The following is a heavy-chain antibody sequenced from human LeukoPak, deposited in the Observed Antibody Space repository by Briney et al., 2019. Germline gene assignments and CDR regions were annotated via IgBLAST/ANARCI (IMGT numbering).Heavy chain of an antibody. CDR1: GGTFGSYA. CDR2: IIPIFGTA. Sequence: SVRVSCKASGGTFGSYAISWVRQAPGQGLEWMGGIIPIFGTANYAQKFQGRVTITADKSTSTAYMELSSLRSEDTAVYYCALGLVEGSSYYFDYWGQGTLVTVSS. CDR3: ALGLVEGSSYYFDY. J-gene: IGHJ4*02. V-gene: IGHV1-69*06. D-gene: IGHD1-26*01.